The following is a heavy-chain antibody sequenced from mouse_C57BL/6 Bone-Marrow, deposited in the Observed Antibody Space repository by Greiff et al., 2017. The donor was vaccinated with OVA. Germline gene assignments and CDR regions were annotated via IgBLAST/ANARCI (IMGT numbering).Heavy chain of an antibody. J-gene: IGHJ1*03. V-gene: IGHV5-6*01. D-gene: IGHD1-1*01. CDR3: ARVITTVVAWYFDV. CDR2: ISSGGSYT. CDR1: GFTFSSYG. Sequence: EVKLMESGGDLVKPGGSLKLSCAASGFTFSSYGMSWVRQTPDKRLEWVATISSGGSYTSYPDSVKGRFTISRDNAKNTLYLQMSSLKSEDTAMYYCARVITTVVAWYFDVWGTGTTVTVSS.